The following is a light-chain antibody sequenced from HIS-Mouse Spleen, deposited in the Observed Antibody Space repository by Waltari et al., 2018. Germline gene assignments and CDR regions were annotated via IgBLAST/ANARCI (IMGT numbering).Light chain of an antibody. J-gene: IGKJ1*01. V-gene: IGKV1-17*01. CDR2: AAS. CDR3: MQGTHWPPT. Sequence: DIQMTQSPSSLSASVGDRVTITCRASQGIRNDLGWYQQKPGKAPKRLIYAASSLQSGVPDRFSGSGSGTDFTLKISRVEAEDVGVYYCMQGTHWPPTFGQGTKVEIK. CDR1: QGIRND.